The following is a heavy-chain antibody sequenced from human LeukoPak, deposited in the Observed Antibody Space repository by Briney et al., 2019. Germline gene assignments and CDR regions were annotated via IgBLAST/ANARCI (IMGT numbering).Heavy chain of an antibody. J-gene: IGHJ4*02. Sequence: ASVKVSCKASGYTFTGYYMHWVRQVPGQGLEWMGRINPNSGGTNYAQKFQGRVTMTRDTSISTAYMELSRLRSDDTAVYYCARESPWIQLWLYDYWGQGTLVTVSS. CDR1: GYTFTGYY. D-gene: IGHD5-18*01. V-gene: IGHV1-2*06. CDR2: INPNSGGT. CDR3: ARESPWIQLWLYDY.